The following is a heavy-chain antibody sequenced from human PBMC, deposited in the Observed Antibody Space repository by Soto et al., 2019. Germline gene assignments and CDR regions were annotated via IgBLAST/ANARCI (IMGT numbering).Heavy chain of an antibody. D-gene: IGHD3-22*01. J-gene: IGHJ4*02. CDR1: GDSISAFY. CDR3: ARGRTVRNYADDSSDYFYFFDY. Sequence: SETLSLTCTVSGDSISAFYWVWMRQFPGKELEWIGYVYYTGSTNYHPSLKSRATISVDRSKNQFSLKLTSANAADTAVYYCARGRTVRNYADDSSDYFYFFDYWGQGTQVTVSS. CDR2: VYYTGST. V-gene: IGHV4-59*01.